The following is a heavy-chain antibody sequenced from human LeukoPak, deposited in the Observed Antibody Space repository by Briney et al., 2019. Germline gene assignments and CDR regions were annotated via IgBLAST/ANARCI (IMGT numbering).Heavy chain of an antibody. D-gene: IGHD1-1*01. Sequence: ASVTVSYKASGYTFTDYYMHWVRQAPGQGLEGLGWINPNSGGTNYAQKFQGRVTMTRDTSISTAYMELSRLRSDDTAVYYCAREGRGAGSHYYYYYMDVWGKGTTVTVSS. CDR3: AREGRGAGSHYYYYYMDV. CDR2: INPNSGGT. J-gene: IGHJ6*03. CDR1: GYTFTDYY. V-gene: IGHV1-2*02.